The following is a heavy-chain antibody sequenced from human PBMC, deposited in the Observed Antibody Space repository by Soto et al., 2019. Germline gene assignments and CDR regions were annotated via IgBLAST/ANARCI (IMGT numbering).Heavy chain of an antibody. J-gene: IGHJ5*02. CDR3: ARQGAAVPTVPLIWFDP. D-gene: IGHD6-13*01. V-gene: IGHV5-51*01. CDR1: GYFFAGYW. Sequence: PGESLKISCKGSGYFFAGYWIAWVRQMPGKGLEWMGIIYPDNSNTIYSRSFQGQVTISADKSSSTAYLQWSSLKASDTAIYYCARQGAAVPTVPLIWFDPWGQGTLVTVSS. CDR2: IYPDNSNT.